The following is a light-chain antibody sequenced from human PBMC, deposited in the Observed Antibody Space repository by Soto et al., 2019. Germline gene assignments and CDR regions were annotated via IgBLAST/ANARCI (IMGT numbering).Light chain of an antibody. CDR1: SSDVGGYNY. J-gene: IGLJ1*01. CDR3: TSYAGSNNFCV. V-gene: IGLV2-8*01. CDR2: EVT. Sequence: QSVLPQPPSASGSPGQSVTISCTGTSSDVGGYNYVSWYQQHPGKAPKLMIYEVTKRPSGVPDRFSGSKSGNTASLTVSGLQPEDEADYYCTSYAGSNNFCVFGTGTKVTVL.